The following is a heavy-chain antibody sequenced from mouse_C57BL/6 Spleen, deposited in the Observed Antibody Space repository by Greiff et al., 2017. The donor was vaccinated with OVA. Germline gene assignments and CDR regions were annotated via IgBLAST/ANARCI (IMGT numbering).Heavy chain of an antibody. CDR2: ISSGGDYI. Sequence: EVKLVESGAGLVKPGGSLKLSCAASGFTFSSYAMSWVRQTPEKRLEWVAYISSGGDYIYYADTVKGRFTISRDNARNTLYLQMSSLKSEDTAMYYCTRYYDGYSYAMDYWGQGTSVTVSS. D-gene: IGHD2-3*01. CDR1: GFTFSSYA. V-gene: IGHV5-9-1*02. CDR3: TRYYDGYSYAMDY. J-gene: IGHJ4*01.